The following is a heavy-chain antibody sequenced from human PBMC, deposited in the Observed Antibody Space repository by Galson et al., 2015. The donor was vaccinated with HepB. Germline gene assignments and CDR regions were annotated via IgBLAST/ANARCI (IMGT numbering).Heavy chain of an antibody. CDR1: RFTFSSYS. J-gene: IGHJ6*02. Sequence: SLRLSCAASRFTFSSYSMDWVRQAPGKGLEWVSSISSSSSYIYYADSVKGRFTISRDNAQNSLYLQMNSLRAEDTAVYYCARDLLWFGELLSADYYYYGMDVWGQGTTVTVSS. D-gene: IGHD3-10*01. CDR3: ARDLLWFGELLSADYYYYGMDV. CDR2: ISSSSSYI. V-gene: IGHV3-21*01.